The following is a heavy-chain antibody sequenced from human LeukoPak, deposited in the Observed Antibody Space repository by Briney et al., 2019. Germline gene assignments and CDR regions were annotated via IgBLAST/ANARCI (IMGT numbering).Heavy chain of an antibody. CDR2: IISKTDGGTI. D-gene: IGHD4-23*01. J-gene: IGHJ4*02. Sequence: GGSLRLSCAASGFIFSNVWMNWVRQTPGKGLEWVGRIISKTDGGTIDYAAPVKGRFTISRDDSKNTLYLQMNSLKTEDTAVYYCTTASYGGPDYWGQGTLVTVS. CDR3: TTASYGGPDY. V-gene: IGHV3-15*07. CDR1: GFIFSNVW.